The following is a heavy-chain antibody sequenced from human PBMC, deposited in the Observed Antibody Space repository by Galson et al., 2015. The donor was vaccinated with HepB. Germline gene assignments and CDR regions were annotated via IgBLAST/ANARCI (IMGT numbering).Heavy chain of an antibody. Sequence: SVKVSCKASGFTFTSSAVQWVRLARGQRLEWIGWIVVGSGNTNYAQKFQERVTITRDMSTSTAYMELSSLRSEDTAVYYCAADNYFYGLGSYYNVLDYWGQGTLVTVSS. CDR1: GFTFTSSA. D-gene: IGHD3-10*01. J-gene: IGHJ4*02. CDR2: IVVGSGNT. CDR3: AADNYFYGLGSYYNVLDY. V-gene: IGHV1-58*01.